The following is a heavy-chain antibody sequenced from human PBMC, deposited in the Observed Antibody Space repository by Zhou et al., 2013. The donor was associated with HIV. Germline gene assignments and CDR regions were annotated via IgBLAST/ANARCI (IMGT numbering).Heavy chain of an antibody. D-gene: IGHD2-21*02. J-gene: IGHJ1*01. V-gene: IGHV1-69*13. CDR3: AREDLVPCGTDCYSSHFHQ. CDR2: IIPVFDPA. Sequence: QVQLVQSGAEVKKPGASVKVSCKLSGGTLTTSSISWVRQAPGKGLQWMGTIIPVFDPAVYDQTQYARDFQGRVTITADESTRTSYMELSSLRSEDTAMYFCAREDLVPCGTDCYSSHFHQWAEGTLITVSS. CDR1: GGTLTTSS.